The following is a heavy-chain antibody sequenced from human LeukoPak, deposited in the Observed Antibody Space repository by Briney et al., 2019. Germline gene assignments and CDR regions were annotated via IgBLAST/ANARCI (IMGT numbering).Heavy chain of an antibody. V-gene: IGHV3-23*01. D-gene: IGHD4-23*01. CDR1: GFTFSSYA. J-gene: IGHJ4*02. CDR2: VIGSGGST. CDR3: ARSGGGGISY. Sequence: GRSLRLSCAASGFTFSSYAMSWVRQAPGEGLEWVSGVIGSGGSTYYADSVKGRFTISRDNSKNTLYLQMNSLRADDTAVYYCARSGGGGISYWGQGTLVTVSS.